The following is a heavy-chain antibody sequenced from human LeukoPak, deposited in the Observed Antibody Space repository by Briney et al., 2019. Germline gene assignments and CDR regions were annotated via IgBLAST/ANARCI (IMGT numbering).Heavy chain of an antibody. J-gene: IGHJ4*02. CDR2: ISAYKGNT. CDR3: ARAGGGTNALSRPTYYYDSSGLWYFDY. V-gene: IGHV1-18*01. CDR1: GYTFTSYG. D-gene: IGHD3-22*01. Sequence: GASVKVSCKASGYTFTSYGISWVRQAPGQGLEWMGWISAYKGNTNYAQKLQGRVTMTTDTSTSTAYMELRSLRSDDTAVYYCARAGGGTNALSRPTYYYDSSGLWYFDYWGQGTLVTVSS.